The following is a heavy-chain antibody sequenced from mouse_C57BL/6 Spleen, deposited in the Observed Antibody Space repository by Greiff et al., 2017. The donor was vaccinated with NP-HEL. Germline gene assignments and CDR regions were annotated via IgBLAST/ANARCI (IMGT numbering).Heavy chain of an antibody. CDR2: IDPEDGDT. D-gene: IGHD2-1*01. CDR1: GFNIKDYY. J-gene: IGHJ3*01. CDR3: TTDGNYYQAWFAD. Sequence: EVQLQQSGAELVRPGASVKLSCTASGFNIKDYYMHWVKQRPEQGLKWIGRIDPEDGDTEYAPKFQGKATMTADTSSNAAYLQLSSLTSEDTAVYYCTTDGNYYQAWFADWGQGTLVTVSA. V-gene: IGHV14-1*01.